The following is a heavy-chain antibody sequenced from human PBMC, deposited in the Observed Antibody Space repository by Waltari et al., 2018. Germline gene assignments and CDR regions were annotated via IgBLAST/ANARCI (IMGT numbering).Heavy chain of an antibody. CDR3: ATARDEETAMVYFDH. D-gene: IGHD5-18*01. Sequence: EVQLVESGGALVHPGGSLRLSCAASGFTFRSNHMAWVRQAPGKGLEWVLIIYAAGSTYYADSVMGRFTISRDNSKNTLHLQMNSLRSEDTAIYYCATARDEETAMVYFDHWGEGSLVSVSS. CDR2: IYAAGST. V-gene: IGHV3-66*02. J-gene: IGHJ4*02. CDR1: GFTFRSNH.